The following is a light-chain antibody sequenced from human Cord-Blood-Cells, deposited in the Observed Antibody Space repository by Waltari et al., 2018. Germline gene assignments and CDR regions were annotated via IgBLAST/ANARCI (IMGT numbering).Light chain of an antibody. J-gene: IGLJ3*02. CDR3: AAWDDSLSGWV. Sequence: QSVLTQPPSASGTPGQRVTISCSGSSSNIGSNYVYWYQQLPGPAPKLLTYRNNRRPSGVPDRFSGSKSGTSASLAISGLRSEDEADYYCAAWDDSLSGWVFGGGTKLTVL. CDR2: RNN. V-gene: IGLV1-47*01. CDR1: SSNIGSNY.